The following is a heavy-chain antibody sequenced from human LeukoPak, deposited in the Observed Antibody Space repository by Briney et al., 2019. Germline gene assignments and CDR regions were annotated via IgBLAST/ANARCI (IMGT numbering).Heavy chain of an antibody. D-gene: IGHD3-22*01. Sequence: SETLSLTCTVSGGSISSGGYYWSWVRQPPGKGLEWIGYIYHSGSTYYNPSLKSRVTISVDTSKNQFSLKLSSVTAADTAVYYCARPYYYDSSGYYYEDCWGQGTLVTVFS. CDR2: IYHSGST. V-gene: IGHV4-30-2*01. J-gene: IGHJ4*02. CDR3: ARPYYYDSSGYYYEDC. CDR1: GGSISSGGYY.